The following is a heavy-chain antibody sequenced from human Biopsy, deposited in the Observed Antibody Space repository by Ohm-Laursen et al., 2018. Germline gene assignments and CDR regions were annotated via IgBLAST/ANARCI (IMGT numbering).Heavy chain of an antibody. V-gene: IGHV4-31*03. CDR3: ARLGSGDYFPTFFDF. CDR1: GVSINGGRYY. D-gene: IGHD5-12*01. Sequence: TLSLTCTVSGVSINGGRYYWNWIRHHPGKGLGWIGNIFYSASTYYNPSLKSRVTISVDTSKNQFSLKLSSVTAADTAVYYCARLGSGDYFPTFFDFWGQGALVTVSS. J-gene: IGHJ4*02. CDR2: IFYSAST.